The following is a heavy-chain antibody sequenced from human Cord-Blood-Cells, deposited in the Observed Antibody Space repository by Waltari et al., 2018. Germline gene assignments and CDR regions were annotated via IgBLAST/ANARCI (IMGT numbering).Heavy chain of an antibody. CDR1: GGTFSSYA. CDR3: ARVSGPTYYYGSGSPNWFDP. D-gene: IGHD3-10*01. Sequence: QVQLVQSGAEVKKPGSSVKVSCKASGGTFSSYAISWVRQAPGNGLAWMGGIIPIFGTANYAQKFQGRVTITADESTSTAYMELSSLRSEDTAVYYCARVSGPTYYYGSGSPNWFDPWGQGTLVTVSS. CDR2: IIPIFGTA. J-gene: IGHJ5*02. V-gene: IGHV1-69*01.